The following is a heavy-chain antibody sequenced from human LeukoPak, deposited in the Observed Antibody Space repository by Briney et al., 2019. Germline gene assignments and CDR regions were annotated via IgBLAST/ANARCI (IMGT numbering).Heavy chain of an antibody. CDR1: GYTFTSYD. CDR3: ARGLTYYDFWSGYGGDWFDP. CDR2: MNPNSGNT. V-gene: IGHV1-8*03. D-gene: IGHD3-3*01. J-gene: IGHJ5*02. Sequence: RASVTVSCMASGYTFTSYDINWVRQAAGQGREWMGWMNPNSGNTVYAQKFQGRVTITRNTSISTAYMELSSLRSEDTAVYYCARGLTYYDFWSGYGGDWFDPWGQGTLVTVSS.